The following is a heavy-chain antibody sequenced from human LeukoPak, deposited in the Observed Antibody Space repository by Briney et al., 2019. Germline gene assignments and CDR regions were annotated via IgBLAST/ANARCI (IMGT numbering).Heavy chain of an antibody. CDR2: IIPIFGTA. CDR3: ARAVSGPVGAFDI. J-gene: IGHJ3*02. V-gene: IGHV1-69*05. CDR1: GGTFSSYA. Sequence: SVKVSCKASGGTFSSYAISWLRQAPGQGLEWMGRIIPIFGTANYAQKFQGRVTITTDESTSTAYMELSSLRSEDTAVYYCARAVSGPVGAFDIWGQGTMVTVSS. D-gene: IGHD2-15*01.